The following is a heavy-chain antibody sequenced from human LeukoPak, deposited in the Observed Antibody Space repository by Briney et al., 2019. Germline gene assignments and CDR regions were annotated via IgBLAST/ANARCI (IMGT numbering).Heavy chain of an antibody. CDR1: GYTFTSYG. CDR2: ISAYNGNT. CDR3: ARVDCSGGSCYLTTTYYYYYMDV. V-gene: IGHV1-18*01. D-gene: IGHD2-15*01. Sequence: ASVKVSCKASGYTFTSYGISWVRQAPGQGLEWMGWISAYNGNTNYAQKLQGRVTMTTDTSTSTAYMELRSLRSDDTAVYYCARVDCSGGSCYLTTTYYYYYMDVWGKGPRSPSP. J-gene: IGHJ6*03.